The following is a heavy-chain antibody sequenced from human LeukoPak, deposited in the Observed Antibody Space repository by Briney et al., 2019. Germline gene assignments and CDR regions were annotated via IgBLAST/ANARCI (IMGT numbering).Heavy chain of an antibody. CDR1: GFTFSSYS. D-gene: IGHD3-22*01. CDR3: ARVLHKRNYDSSVYYGY. J-gene: IGHJ4*02. Sequence: GGSLRLSCAASGFTFSSYSMNWVRQAPGKGLEWVSYISSSGSTIYYADSVKGRFTISRDNAKNSLYLQMNSLRAEDTAVYYCARVLHKRNYDSSVYYGYWGQGTLVTVSS. V-gene: IGHV3-48*01. CDR2: ISSSGSTI.